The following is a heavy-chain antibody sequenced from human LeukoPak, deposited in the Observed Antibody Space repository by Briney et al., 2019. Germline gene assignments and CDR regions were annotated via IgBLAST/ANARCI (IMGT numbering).Heavy chain of an antibody. CDR3: ARVRGGYYFDY. J-gene: IGHJ4*02. V-gene: IGHV3-30-3*01. Sequence: PGGSLRLSCAASGFTFSSYAIHWVRQAPGKGLEWVALISYDGSNKYYTDSVKGRFTISRDNSKNTLYLQMNSLRAEDTAVYYCARVRGGYYFDYRGLGTLVTVSS. CDR2: ISYDGSNK. CDR1: GFTFSSYA. D-gene: IGHD2-15*01.